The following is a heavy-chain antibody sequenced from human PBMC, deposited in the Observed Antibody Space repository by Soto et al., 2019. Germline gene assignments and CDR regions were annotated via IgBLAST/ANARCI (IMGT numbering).Heavy chain of an antibody. CDR2: MNPNSGNT. CDR1: GYTFTSYD. Sequence: QVQLVQSGAEVKKPGASVKVSCKASGYTFTSYDINWVRQATGQGLEWMGWMNPNSGNTGYAQKFQGRVTMTRNTSKSTAYREPSSLTSNDTAVYYCRSGGTAYFAIWGHGTLVTVSS. V-gene: IGHV1-8*01. CDR3: RSGGTAYFAI. J-gene: IGHJ4*01. D-gene: IGHD1-26*01.